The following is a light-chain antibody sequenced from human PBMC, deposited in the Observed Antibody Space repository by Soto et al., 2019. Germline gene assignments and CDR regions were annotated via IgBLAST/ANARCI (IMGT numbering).Light chain of an antibody. CDR3: QSYDSSNVV. CDR1: SGSIVSSY. Sequence: NFMLTQPHSVSESPGKTVTISCTRSSGSIVSSYVQWYQQRPGGSPTTVIYKDNQRPSGVPDRFSGSIARSSNSASLTISGLETGDEADYYCQSYDSSNVVFGGGTKVTVL. J-gene: IGLJ2*01. V-gene: IGLV6-57*01. CDR2: KDN.